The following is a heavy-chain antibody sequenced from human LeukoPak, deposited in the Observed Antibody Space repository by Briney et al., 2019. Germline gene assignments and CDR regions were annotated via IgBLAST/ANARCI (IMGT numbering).Heavy chain of an antibody. V-gene: IGHV1-69*06. Sequence: GASVKVSCKASGGTFSSYAISWVRQAPGQGLEWMGGIIPIFGTANYAQKFQGRVTIIADKSTSTAYMELSSLRSEDTAVYYCARQGGSSSGYYYYYMDVWGKGTTVTVSS. J-gene: IGHJ6*03. CDR3: ARQGGSSSGYYYYYMDV. D-gene: IGHD6-6*01. CDR1: GGTFSSYA. CDR2: IIPIFGTA.